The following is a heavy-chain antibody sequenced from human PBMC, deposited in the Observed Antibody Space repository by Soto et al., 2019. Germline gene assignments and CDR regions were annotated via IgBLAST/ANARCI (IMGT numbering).Heavy chain of an antibody. CDR1: GYTFTSYY. CDR2: INPSGGST. D-gene: IGHD1-20*01. CDR3: ASLRITGTTAIDY. V-gene: IGHV1-46*01. Sequence: GASVKVSCKASGYTFTSYYMHWVRQAPGQGLEWMGIINPSGGSTSYAQKSQGRVTMTRDTSTSTVYMELSSLRSEDTAVYYCASLRITGTTAIDYWGQGTLVTVSS. J-gene: IGHJ4*02.